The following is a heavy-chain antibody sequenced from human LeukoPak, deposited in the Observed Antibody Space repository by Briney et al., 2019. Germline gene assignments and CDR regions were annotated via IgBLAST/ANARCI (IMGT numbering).Heavy chain of an antibody. CDR1: GFIFKTYA. CDR2: IWYDGSNK. CDR3: VRDPPSSGSSFDY. J-gene: IGHJ4*02. V-gene: IGHV3-33*01. Sequence: GGSLRLSCAASGFIFKTYAMHWVRQAPGKGLEWVTMIWYDGSNKYYGDSVKGRFTISRDNSKNTVYLQMNSLRVEDTAVYYCVRDPPSSGSSFDYWGQGTLVTVSS. D-gene: IGHD6-19*01.